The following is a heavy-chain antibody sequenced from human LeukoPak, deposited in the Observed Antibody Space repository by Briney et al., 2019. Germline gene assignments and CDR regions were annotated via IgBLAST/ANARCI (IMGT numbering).Heavy chain of an antibody. V-gene: IGHV5-51*01. D-gene: IGHD6-13*01. CDR3: ARHLEYSSSWYHAFDI. CDR2: IYPGDSDT. CDR1: GYDFTTYW. J-gene: IGHJ3*02. Sequence: GESLKISCKGSGYDFTTYWIGWVRQMPGKGLEWMGIIYPGDSDTRYSPSFQGQVTISADKSISTAYLQWSSLKASDTAMYYCARHLEYSSSWYHAFDIWGQGTMVTVSS.